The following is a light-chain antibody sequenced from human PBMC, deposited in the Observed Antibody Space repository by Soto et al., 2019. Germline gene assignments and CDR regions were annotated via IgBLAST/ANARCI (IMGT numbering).Light chain of an antibody. CDR1: SSNIGAGYD. V-gene: IGLV1-40*01. J-gene: IGLJ2*01. CDR3: QSYDSSRIVV. Sequence: QSVLTQPPSVSGAPGQRVTISCTGSSSNIGAGYDVHWYQQLPGTAPKLLIYGNSNRPSGVPDRFSGSKSGTSASLAITGLQAEDEADYYCQSYDSSRIVVFGGGTKLTVL. CDR2: GNS.